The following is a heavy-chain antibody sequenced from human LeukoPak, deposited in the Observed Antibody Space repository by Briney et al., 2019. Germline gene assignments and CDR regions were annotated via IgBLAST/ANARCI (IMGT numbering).Heavy chain of an antibody. CDR1: GYTFTSYA. Sequence: GASVKVSCKTSGYTFTSYAISWVRQAPGQGLGWMGWISGYNGHTYSAQKLQGRLTMTRDTSTITGDMEVRGLTSDDTAVFYCARGFSANYYDYWGQGTLVTVSS. CDR3: ARGFSANYYDY. V-gene: IGHV1-18*01. CDR2: ISGYNGHT. D-gene: IGHD1-26*01. J-gene: IGHJ4*02.